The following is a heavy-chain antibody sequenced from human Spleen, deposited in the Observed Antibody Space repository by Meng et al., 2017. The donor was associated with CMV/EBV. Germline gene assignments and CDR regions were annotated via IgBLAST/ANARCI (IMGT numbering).Heavy chain of an antibody. J-gene: IGHJ4*02. CDR3: ARWWGSGNYPFADY. CDR1: RGSISYNS. CDR2: VSYSGST. Sequence: GSLRLSCTVSRGSISYNSWSWIRQSARKGLEWIGSVSYSGSTNYNPSLKSRVIISMDTSENQFSLKVTSVTAGDTAVYYCARWWGSGNYPFADYWGQGTLVTVSS. D-gene: IGHD3-10*01. V-gene: IGHV4-59*01.